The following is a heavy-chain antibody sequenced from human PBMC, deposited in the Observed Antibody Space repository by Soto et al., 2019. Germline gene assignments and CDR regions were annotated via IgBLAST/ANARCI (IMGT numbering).Heavy chain of an antibody. CDR3: ARVGSSSTSPYYYYYYMDV. Sequence: GGSLRLSCAASGFTFSSYDMHWVRQATGKGLEWVSAIGTAGDTYYPGSVKGRFTISRENAKNSLYLQMNSLRAGDTAVYYCARVGSSSTSPYYYYYYMDVWGKGTTVTVSS. CDR2: IGTAGDT. CDR1: GFTFSSYD. J-gene: IGHJ6*03. D-gene: IGHD2-2*01. V-gene: IGHV3-13*01.